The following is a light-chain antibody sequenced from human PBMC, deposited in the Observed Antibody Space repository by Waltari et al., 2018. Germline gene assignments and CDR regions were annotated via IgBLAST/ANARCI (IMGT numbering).Light chain of an antibody. CDR3: YSAADNNRQV. V-gene: IGLV3-27*01. CDR1: ILAKSY. CDR2: KDS. J-gene: IGLJ3*02. Sequence: SYELTHPSSVSVSPGQTARITCSGDILAKSYARWFQQKPGQAPVVVIYKDSERPSGIPERFSGSNSGTTVTLTISGAQVEDEADYYCYSAADNNRQVFGGGTKLTVL.